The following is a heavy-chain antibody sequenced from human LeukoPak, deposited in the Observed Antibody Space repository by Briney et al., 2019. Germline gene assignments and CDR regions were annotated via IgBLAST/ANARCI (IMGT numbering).Heavy chain of an antibody. J-gene: IGHJ4*02. Sequence: PGGSLRLSCAASGFTFSSYGMHWVRQAPGKGLEWVAVIWYGGSNKYYADSVKGRFTISRDNSKNTLYLQMNSLRAEDTAVYYCARTRSSSSHFDYWGQGTLVTVSS. CDR2: IWYGGSNK. V-gene: IGHV3-33*08. D-gene: IGHD6-6*01. CDR3: ARTRSSSSHFDY. CDR1: GFTFSSYG.